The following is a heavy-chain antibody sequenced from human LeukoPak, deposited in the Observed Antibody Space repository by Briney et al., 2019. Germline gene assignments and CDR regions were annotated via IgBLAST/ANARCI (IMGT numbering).Heavy chain of an antibody. V-gene: IGHV4-59*01. CDR1: GGSISDYF. J-gene: IGHJ4*02. D-gene: IGHD5-12*01. CDR3: ASGYEAKLDY. CDR2: VFYNGST. Sequence: SETLSLTCTVSGGSISDYFWSWIRQPPGKGLEWVGYVFYNGSTNYNPSLKSRVTISVDTSKNQFSLKLSSVTAADTAVYYCASGYEAKLDYWGQGTLVTVSS.